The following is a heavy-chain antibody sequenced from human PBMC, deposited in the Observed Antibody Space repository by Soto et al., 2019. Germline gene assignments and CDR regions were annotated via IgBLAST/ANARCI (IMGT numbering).Heavy chain of an antibody. V-gene: IGHV3-7*01. CDR1: GFTFGXNW. Sequence: EVXLVXSGGGLVQPGGSLXLSCAASGFTFGXNWMSWVXQAPGKGLEWVANIKRDGSEKYYVDSVKGRFTISRDNAKNXXYLXXXXXXXXXXXXXXXXXXXWEXSGYADYWGQGTLVTVSS. J-gene: IGHJ4*02. CDR3: XXXXWEXSGYADY. CDR2: IKRDGSEK. D-gene: IGHD5-12*01.